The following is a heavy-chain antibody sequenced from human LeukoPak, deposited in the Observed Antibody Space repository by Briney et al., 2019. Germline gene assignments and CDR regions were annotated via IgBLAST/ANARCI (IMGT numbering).Heavy chain of an antibody. Sequence: ASVKVSCKASGYTFTSYYMHWVRQAPGQGLEWMGIINPSGGSTNYAQKFEGRVTITADKSTSTAYMDLSSLRSEDTAVYYCAGDKQDEYGASRSDYWGQGTLVTVSS. J-gene: IGHJ4*02. D-gene: IGHD4-17*01. CDR2: INPSGGST. CDR3: AGDKQDEYGASRSDY. CDR1: GYTFTSYY. V-gene: IGHV1-46*01.